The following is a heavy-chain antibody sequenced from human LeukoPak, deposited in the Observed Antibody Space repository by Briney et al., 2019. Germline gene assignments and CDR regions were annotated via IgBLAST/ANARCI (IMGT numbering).Heavy chain of an antibody. CDR3: ATEGVVVAAVFDY. Sequence: GASVKVSCKASGYTFTSYDINWVRQATGQGLEWMGWMNPNSGNTGYAQKFQGRVTMTEDTSTDTAYMELSSLRSEDTAVYYCATEGVVVAAVFDYWGQGTLVTVSS. D-gene: IGHD2-15*01. CDR2: MNPNSGNT. J-gene: IGHJ4*02. V-gene: IGHV1-8*01. CDR1: GYTFTSYD.